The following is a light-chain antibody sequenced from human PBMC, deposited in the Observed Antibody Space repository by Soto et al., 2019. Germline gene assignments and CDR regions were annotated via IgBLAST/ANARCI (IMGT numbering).Light chain of an antibody. Sequence: QSALTQPRSVSGSPGQSVTISCTGTSSNVGGYNFVSWYQQHPGTAPKLMIYDVSNRPSGVPARFSGSKSGNTASLTISGLQAEDEADYYCCSYAGRYTLLFGGGTQLTVL. CDR3: CSYAGRYTLL. CDR2: DVS. J-gene: IGLJ3*02. V-gene: IGLV2-11*01. CDR1: SSNVGGYNF.